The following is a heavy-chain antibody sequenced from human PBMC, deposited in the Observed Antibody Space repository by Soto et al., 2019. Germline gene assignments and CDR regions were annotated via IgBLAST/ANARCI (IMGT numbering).Heavy chain of an antibody. CDR1: GFTFDSYG. V-gene: IGHV3-33*01. D-gene: IGHD6-19*01. CDR2: IWYDGSNK. CDR3: ARAPGGAVADLDY. J-gene: IGHJ4*02. Sequence: QVQLVESGGDVVQPGRSLRLSCAASGFTFDSYGMHWVRQAPGKGLEWVAVIWYDGSNKYSADSVKGRFIISRDNXRNTMYLQMNSLRAEDTAVYYCARAPGGAVADLDYWGQGTLVTVSS.